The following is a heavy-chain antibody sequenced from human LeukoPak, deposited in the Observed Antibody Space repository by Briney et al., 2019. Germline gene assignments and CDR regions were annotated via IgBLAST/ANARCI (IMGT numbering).Heavy chain of an antibody. V-gene: IGHV1-8*01. CDR2: MNPNSGNT. D-gene: IGHD6-6*01. CDR1: GYTFTSYD. J-gene: IGHJ6*03. CDR3: ARVYSSSLTYYYYYYYMDV. Sequence: ASVKVSCKASGYTFTSYDINWVRQATGQGLEWMGWMNPNSGNTGYAQKFQGRVTMTRNTSIGTAYMELSSLRSEDTAVYYCARVYSSSLTYYYYYYYMDVWGKGTTVTVSS.